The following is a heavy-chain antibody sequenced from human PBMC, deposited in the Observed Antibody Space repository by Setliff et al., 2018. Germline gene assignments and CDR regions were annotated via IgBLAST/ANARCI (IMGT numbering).Heavy chain of an antibody. D-gene: IGHD6-25*01. CDR3: ARHPGSRYYYYMDV. CDR2: VFPVDSDT. V-gene: IGHV5-51*01. CDR1: GYRFTSNW. Sequence: LGESLKISCKGSGYRFTSNWIGWVRQMPGKGLEWMGLVFPVDSDTRYSPSFQGQVTISADKSISTAYLQWSSLKASDTAMYYCARHPGSRYYYYMDVWGKGTTVTVS. J-gene: IGHJ6*03.